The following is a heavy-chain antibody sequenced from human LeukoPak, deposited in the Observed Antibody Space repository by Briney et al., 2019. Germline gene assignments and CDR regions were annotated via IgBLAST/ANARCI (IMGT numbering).Heavy chain of an antibody. D-gene: IGHD6-19*01. J-gene: IGHJ4*02. CDR2: IYYTKNT. Sequence: PSETLSLTCTVSGGSISSSSAYWGWIRQPPGKGLEWIGSIYYTKNTYYNPSLESRVTISADTSKNQFSLTLGSVTPEDTAVYYCARVRNSSGWYFDYWGQGTLVTVSS. CDR1: GGSISSSSAY. V-gene: IGHV4-39*02. CDR3: ARVRNSSGWYFDY.